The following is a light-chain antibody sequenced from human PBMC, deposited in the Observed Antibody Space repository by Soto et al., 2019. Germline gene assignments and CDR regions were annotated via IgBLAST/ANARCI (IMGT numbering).Light chain of an antibody. Sequence: DIVMTQSPDSLAVSLGGRATINCKSSQSVLYSSNNKNYLAWYQQKPGQPPKLLIHWASTRASGVPDRFSGSGSGTDFTLTISSLQAEDVAVYYCQQYYTTPPITFGQGTRLEVK. V-gene: IGKV4-1*01. CDR3: QQYYTTPPIT. J-gene: IGKJ5*01. CDR2: WAS. CDR1: QSVLYSSNNKNY.